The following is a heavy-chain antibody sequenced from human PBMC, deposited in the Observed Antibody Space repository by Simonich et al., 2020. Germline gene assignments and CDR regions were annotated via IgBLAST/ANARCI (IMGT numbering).Heavy chain of an antibody. V-gene: IGHV3-74*01. CDR3: ARDYSNYDAFDI. Sequence: EVQLVESGGGLVQPGGSLRLSCAASGFTFSSYWMHWVRQAPGKGLVCVSRINSEGSSTSYADSLKGRFTISRDNAKNTLYLQMNSLRAEDTAVYYCARDYSNYDAFDIWGQGTMVTVSS. CDR1: GFTFSSYW. D-gene: IGHD4-4*01. CDR2: INSEGSST. J-gene: IGHJ3*02.